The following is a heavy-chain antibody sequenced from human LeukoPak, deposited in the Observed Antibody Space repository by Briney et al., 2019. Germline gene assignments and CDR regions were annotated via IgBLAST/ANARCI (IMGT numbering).Heavy chain of an antibody. CDR3: ARVSDTAMVYFDY. CDR2: IIPIFGTA. Sequence: SVKVSCKASGYTFTSYAISWVRQAPGQGLEWMGGIIPIFGTANYAQKFQGRVTITADESTSTAYMELSSLRSEDTAVYYCARVSDTAMVYFDYWGQGTLVTVSS. J-gene: IGHJ4*02. V-gene: IGHV1-69*13. D-gene: IGHD5-18*01. CDR1: GYTFTSYA.